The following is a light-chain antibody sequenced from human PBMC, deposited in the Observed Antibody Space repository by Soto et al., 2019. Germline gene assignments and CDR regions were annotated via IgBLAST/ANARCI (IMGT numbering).Light chain of an antibody. CDR3: QQRSNSWT. V-gene: IGKV3-11*01. J-gene: IGKJ1*01. CDR1: QSVSSY. Sequence: EIVLPQSPATLSLSPGDRATLSCRASQSVSSYLAWYQQKPGQAPRLLIYDASNRATGIPARFSGSGSGTDFTLTISSLEPEDFAVYYCQQRSNSWTFGQGTKVDIK. CDR2: DAS.